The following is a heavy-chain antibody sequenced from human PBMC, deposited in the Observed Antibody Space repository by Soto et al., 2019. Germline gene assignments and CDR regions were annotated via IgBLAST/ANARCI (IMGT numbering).Heavy chain of an antibody. J-gene: IGHJ6*03. CDR2: IIPISGTA. Sequence: QVQLVQSGAEVKKPGSSVKVSCKASGGTFSSYAISWVRQAPGQGLEWMGGIIPISGTANYAQKFQGRVTITADESTSTAYMELSSLRSEDTAVYYCARSPPLSLVPAAPLRLGGGTHYYYYYMDVWGKGTTVTVSS. CDR1: GGTFSSYA. CDR3: ARSPPLSLVPAAPLRLGGGTHYYYYYMDV. D-gene: IGHD2-2*01. V-gene: IGHV1-69*01.